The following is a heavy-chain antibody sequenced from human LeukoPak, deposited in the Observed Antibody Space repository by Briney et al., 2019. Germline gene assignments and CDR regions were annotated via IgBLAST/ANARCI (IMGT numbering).Heavy chain of an antibody. CDR3: ARVTNTSTWGLDY. V-gene: IGHV3-66*01. D-gene: IGHD7-27*01. Sequence: GGSLRLSCAASGFTVSSNYMSWVRQAPGKGLEWVSVIYSGGSTYYADSVKGRFTISRDNSKNTLYLQMNSLRAEDTAMYYCARVTNTSTWGLDYWGQGTLVTVSS. CDR1: GFTVSSNY. CDR2: IYSGGST. J-gene: IGHJ4*02.